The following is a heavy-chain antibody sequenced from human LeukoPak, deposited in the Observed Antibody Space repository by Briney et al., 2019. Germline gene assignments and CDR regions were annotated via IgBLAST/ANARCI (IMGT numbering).Heavy chain of an antibody. V-gene: IGHV1-2*02. CDR2: FNPTSGGT. Sequence: GASVKVSCKASGYTFTGYYMHWVRQAPGQGLEWMGWFNPTSGGTNYAQKFQGRVTMTRDTSISTAYMELSRLRSDDTAVYYCARDLCSSTSCYTDYYYYMDVWGKGTTVTVSS. D-gene: IGHD2-2*02. CDR3: ARDLCSSTSCYTDYYYYMDV. J-gene: IGHJ6*03. CDR1: GYTFTGYY.